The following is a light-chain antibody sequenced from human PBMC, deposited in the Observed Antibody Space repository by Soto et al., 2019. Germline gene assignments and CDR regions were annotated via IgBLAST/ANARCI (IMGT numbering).Light chain of an antibody. CDR1: SSNIGSNY. J-gene: IGLJ1*01. V-gene: IGLV1-47*01. CDR2: RNN. CDR3: AAWEDRLNGRV. Sequence: QSVLTQPPSAYGTPGQRVTISCSGSSSNIGSNYVYWYQQLPGTSPKLLIYRNNQRPSVVPDRLSGSNSGTSASLAIGGLQSEDEAEYYCAAWEDRLNGRVFGSGSKVTVL.